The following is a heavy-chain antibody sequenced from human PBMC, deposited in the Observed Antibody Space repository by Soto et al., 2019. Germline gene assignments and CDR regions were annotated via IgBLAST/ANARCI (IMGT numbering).Heavy chain of an antibody. J-gene: IGHJ6*02. CDR1: GFTFSDSG. Sequence: PGGSLRLSCAASGFTFSDSGMHWVRQAPGKGLEWVAVIFHDGGNKYYADSVKGRFTISRDNSKNTLYLQMNSLRAEDTAVYYCAREVVGATDVMDVWGQGTTVTVSS. V-gene: IGHV3-33*01. CDR2: IFHDGGNK. D-gene: IGHD1-26*01. CDR3: AREVVGATDVMDV.